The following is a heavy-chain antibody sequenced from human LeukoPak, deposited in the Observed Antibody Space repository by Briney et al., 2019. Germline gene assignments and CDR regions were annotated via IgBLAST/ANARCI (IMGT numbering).Heavy chain of an antibody. CDR3: ARASYTNDFWSGYYDFDY. Sequence: GGSLRLSCAASGFTVSSNYMSWVGPAPGKGLEWVAVIYSGGSTYYADSVKGRFTISRDNSKNTLYLQMNSLRAEDTAVYYCARASYTNDFWSGYYDFDYWGQGTLVTVSS. CDR1: GFTVSSNY. V-gene: IGHV3-66*02. D-gene: IGHD3-3*01. CDR2: IYSGGST. J-gene: IGHJ4*02.